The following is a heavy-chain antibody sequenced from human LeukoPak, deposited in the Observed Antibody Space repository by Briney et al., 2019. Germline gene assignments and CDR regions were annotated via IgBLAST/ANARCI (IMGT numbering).Heavy chain of an antibody. D-gene: IGHD5-12*01. J-gene: IGHJ4*02. CDR2: ISSDGNSK. Sequence: GGSLRLSCAASGFSFSSYSIHWVRQAPGKGLEWVAVISSDGNSKNFTLSVKGRFAISRDNSKNTLFLQMNNLRSEDTALYYCVSPTADYPFLYYFDSWGQGTLVTVSS. V-gene: IGHV3-30*09. CDR1: GFSFSSYS. CDR3: VSPTADYPFLYYFDS.